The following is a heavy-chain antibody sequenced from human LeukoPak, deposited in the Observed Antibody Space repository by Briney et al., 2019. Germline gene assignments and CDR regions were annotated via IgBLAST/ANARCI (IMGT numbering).Heavy chain of an antibody. Sequence: PSETLSLTCTVSGGSISSSSYYWGWIRQPPGKGLEWIGSIYYSGSTYYNPSLKSRVTIPVDTSKNQFSLKLSSVTAADTAVYYCARHSNFEAAFDIWGQGTMVTVSS. CDR3: ARHSNFEAAFDI. D-gene: IGHD4-11*01. CDR2: IYYSGST. V-gene: IGHV4-39*01. CDR1: GGSISSSSYY. J-gene: IGHJ3*02.